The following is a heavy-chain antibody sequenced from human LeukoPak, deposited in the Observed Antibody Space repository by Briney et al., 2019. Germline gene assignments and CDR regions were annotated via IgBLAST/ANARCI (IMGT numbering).Heavy chain of an antibody. CDR2: IKQDGSEK. J-gene: IGHJ4*02. D-gene: IGHD1-26*01. V-gene: IGHV3-7*01. Sequence: GGSLRLSCAASGFTFSSYWMSWVRQAPGKGLEWVANIKQDGSEKYYVDSVKGRFTISRDNAKNSLYLQMNSLRAEDTAVYYCAGVDSGLEGISGSYHLFDYWGQGTLVTVSS. CDR1: GFTFSSYW. CDR3: AGVDSGLEGISGSYHLFDY.